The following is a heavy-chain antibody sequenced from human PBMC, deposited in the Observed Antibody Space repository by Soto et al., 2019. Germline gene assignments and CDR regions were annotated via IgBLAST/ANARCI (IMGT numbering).Heavy chain of an antibody. CDR2: ISGYNGDT. Sequence: QVQLVQSGAEXQXAGASVKVSCKASAYTFTSYGISWVRQAPGQGLEWMGWISGYNGDTKYAQKLQDRVTMTTDTSRNTAYLEVRSLRSDDTAVYYCARGGDWNYAMDVWGQGTTVTVSS. D-gene: IGHD2-21*02. J-gene: IGHJ6*02. CDR3: ARGGDWNYAMDV. CDR1: AYTFTSYG. V-gene: IGHV1-18*01.